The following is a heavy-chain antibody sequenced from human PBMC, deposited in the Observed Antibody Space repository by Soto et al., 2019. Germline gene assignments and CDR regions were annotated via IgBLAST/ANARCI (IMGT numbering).Heavy chain of an antibody. CDR1: GYTFTSYG. Sequence: GASVKVSCKASGYTFTSYGISWVRQAPGQGLEWMGWISAYNGNTNYAQKLQGRVTMTTDTSTSTAYMELRSLRSDDTAVYYCARNQDIVLVPAAYYYYGMDVWGQGTTVTVSS. V-gene: IGHV1-18*01. J-gene: IGHJ6*02. CDR3: ARNQDIVLVPAAYYYYGMDV. D-gene: IGHD2-2*01. CDR2: ISAYNGNT.